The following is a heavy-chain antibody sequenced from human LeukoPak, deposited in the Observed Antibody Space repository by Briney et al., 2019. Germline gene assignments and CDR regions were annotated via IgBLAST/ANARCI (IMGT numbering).Heavy chain of an antibody. V-gene: IGHV4-30-2*01. CDR3: ARAVGAAYFDY. CDR1: GGSISSGGYS. J-gene: IGHJ4*02. CDR2: IYHSGST. D-gene: IGHD1-26*01. Sequence: SETLSLTCAVSGGSISSGGYSWSWIRQPPGKGLEWIGYIYHSGSTYYNPSLKSRVTISGDTSKNQFSLKLTSVTVADTAVYFCARAVGAAYFDYWGQGARVTVSS.